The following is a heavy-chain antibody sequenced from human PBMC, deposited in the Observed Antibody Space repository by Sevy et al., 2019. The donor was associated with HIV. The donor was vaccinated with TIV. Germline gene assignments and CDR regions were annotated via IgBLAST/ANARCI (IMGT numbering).Heavy chain of an antibody. CDR3: AGEPGAYSSSWRDNWFDP. Sequence: ASVKVSCKASGYTFTSYGISWVRQAPGQGLEWMGWISAYNGNTNYAQKLQGRVTMTTDTSTSTAYMELRSLRSDDTAVYYWAGEPGAYSSSWRDNWFDPWGQGTLVTVSS. CDR1: GYTFTSYG. V-gene: IGHV1-18*01. CDR2: ISAYNGNT. D-gene: IGHD6-13*01. J-gene: IGHJ5*02.